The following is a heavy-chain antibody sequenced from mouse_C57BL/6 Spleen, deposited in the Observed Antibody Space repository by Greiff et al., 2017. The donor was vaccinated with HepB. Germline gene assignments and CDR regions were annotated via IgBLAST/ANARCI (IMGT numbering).Heavy chain of an antibody. Sequence: EVKLVESGEGLVKPGGSLKLSCAASGFTFSSYAMSWVRQTPEKRLEWVAYISSGGDYIYYADTVKGRFTISRDNARNTLYLQMSSLKSEDTAMYYCTRVGAYYGNYDAMDYWGQGTSVTVSS. CDR1: GFTFSSYA. CDR3: TRVGAYYGNYDAMDY. J-gene: IGHJ4*01. V-gene: IGHV5-9-1*02. D-gene: IGHD2-10*01. CDR2: ISSGGDYI.